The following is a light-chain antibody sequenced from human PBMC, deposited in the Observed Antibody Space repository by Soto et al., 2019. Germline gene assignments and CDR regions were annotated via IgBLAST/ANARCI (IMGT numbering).Light chain of an antibody. J-gene: IGKJ5*01. V-gene: IGKV1-39*01. CDR2: IAS. CDR1: QSISTY. CDR3: HQSYSSPDT. Sequence: DIRLTQSPSSLSASVGDSVTITCRASQSISTYLNWYQQRGGEAPKVLIYIASTLQTGVPARFSGSGSGKEFTLTIRSLQPEDFATYYCHQSYSSPDTFGQGTRLEIK.